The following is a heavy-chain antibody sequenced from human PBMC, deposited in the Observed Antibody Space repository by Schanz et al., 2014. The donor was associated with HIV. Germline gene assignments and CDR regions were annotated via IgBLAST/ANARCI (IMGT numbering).Heavy chain of an antibody. D-gene: IGHD2-8*01. V-gene: IGHV3-7*01. CDR3: RVFMYSFDV. CDR2: IKEDGSAT. Sequence: EVQLLESGGGLAQPGGSLRLSCAASGFTFSSYAMIWVRQVPGKGLEWVASIKEDGSATYYVDSVKGRFTTSRDSSKNTLDLQMNSLRVEDTATYYCRVFMYSFDVWGQGTMVTVSS. J-gene: IGHJ3*01. CDR1: GFTFSSYA.